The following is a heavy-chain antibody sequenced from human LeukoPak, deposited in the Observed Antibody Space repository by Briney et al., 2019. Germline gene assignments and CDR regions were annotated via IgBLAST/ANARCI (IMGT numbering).Heavy chain of an antibody. J-gene: IGHJ4*02. CDR3: AREYSGSSLDY. V-gene: IGHV3-11*01. CDR2: ISSSGSTI. CDR1: GFIFSSYA. D-gene: IGHD1-26*01. Sequence: GGSLRLSCAASGFIFSSYAMRWIRQAPGRGLEWVSYISSSGSTIYYADSVKGRFTISRDNAKNSLYLQMNSLTAEDTAVYYCAREYSGSSLDYWGQGTLVTVSS.